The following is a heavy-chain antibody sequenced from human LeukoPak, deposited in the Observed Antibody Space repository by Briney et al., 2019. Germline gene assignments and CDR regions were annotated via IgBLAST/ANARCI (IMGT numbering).Heavy chain of an antibody. V-gene: IGHV1-69*04. D-gene: IGHD1-1*01. CDR1: GGTFSSYT. CDR2: IIPILGIA. J-gene: IGHJ5*02. CDR3: ARDQSRGTSVDP. Sequence: SVNASCQASGGTFSSYTISWVRHAPGQGLEWMGRIIPILGIANYAQKFQGRVTITADKSTSTAYMELSSLRSEDTAVYYCARDQSRGTSVDPWGQGTLVTVSS.